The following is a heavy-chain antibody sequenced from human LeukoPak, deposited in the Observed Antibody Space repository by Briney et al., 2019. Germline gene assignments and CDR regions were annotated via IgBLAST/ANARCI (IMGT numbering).Heavy chain of an antibody. V-gene: IGHV4-39*01. CDR2: IYYSGST. CDR1: GGSISSSSYY. CDR3: ARHSGGKTPYSHFDY. Sequence: PSETLSLTCTVSGGSISSSSYYWGWIRQPPGKGLEWIGSIYYSGSTYYNPSLKSRVTISVDTSKNQLSLKLSSVTAADTAVYYCARHSGGKTPYSHFDYWGQGTLVTVSS. D-gene: IGHD2-15*01. J-gene: IGHJ4*02.